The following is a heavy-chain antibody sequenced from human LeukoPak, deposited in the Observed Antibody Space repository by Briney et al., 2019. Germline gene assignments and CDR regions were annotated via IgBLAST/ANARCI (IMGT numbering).Heavy chain of an antibody. D-gene: IGHD6-13*01. CDR2: INPNSGDT. CDR1: GYTFTGYY. CDR3: ARIGIAAAPRDLRY. V-gene: IGHV1-2*02. Sequence: ASVKVSCKASGYTFTGYYMHWARQAPGQGLEWMGWINPNSGDTNYAQKLQGRLTMTRDTSISTAYMELSRLRSDDTAVYYCARIGIAAAPRDLRYWGQGTLVSVSS. J-gene: IGHJ4*02.